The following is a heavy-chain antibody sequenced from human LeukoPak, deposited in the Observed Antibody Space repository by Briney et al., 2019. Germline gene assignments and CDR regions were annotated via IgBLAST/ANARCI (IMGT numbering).Heavy chain of an antibody. Sequence: PSETLSLTCTVSGGSIISSYYWSWIRQPPGRGLEWIGYTYHSGSTNYNPSLRSRATISVDTSKKQFSLKLRSVTAADTAVYYCARAPNTGNDYYYHLDVWGKGTTVTVSS. CDR1: GGSIISSYY. D-gene: IGHD1-14*01. CDR2: TYHSGST. V-gene: IGHV4-59*01. CDR3: ARAPNTGNDYYYHLDV. J-gene: IGHJ6*03.